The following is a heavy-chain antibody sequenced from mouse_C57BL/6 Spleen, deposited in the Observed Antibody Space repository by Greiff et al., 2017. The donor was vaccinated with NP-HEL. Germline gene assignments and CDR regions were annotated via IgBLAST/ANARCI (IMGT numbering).Heavy chain of an antibody. CDR3: ARRGNYGSSIDY. V-gene: IGHV1-82*01. CDR2: IYPGDGDT. Sequence: QVQLKQSGPELVKPGASVKISCKASGYAFSSSWMNWVKQRPGKGLEWIGRIYPGDGDTNYNGKFKGKATLTADKSSSTAYMQLSSLTSEDSAVYFCARRGNYGSSIDYWGQGTTLTVSS. D-gene: IGHD1-1*01. J-gene: IGHJ2*01. CDR1: GYAFSSSW.